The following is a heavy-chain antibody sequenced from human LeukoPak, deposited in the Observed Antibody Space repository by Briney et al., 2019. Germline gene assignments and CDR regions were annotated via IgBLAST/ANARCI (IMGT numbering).Heavy chain of an antibody. CDR1: GGSISSGDYY. D-gene: IGHD3-10*01. J-gene: IGHJ2*01. V-gene: IGHV4-30-4*01. CDR3: ARRDYFGSGSYSTDWYFDL. Sequence: SETLSLTCTVSGGSISSGDYYWSWIRQPPGKGLEWIGYIYYSGSTYYNPSLKSRVTISVDTSKNQFSLKLSSVTAADTAVYYCARRDYFGSGSYSTDWYFDLWGRGTLVTVSS. CDR2: IYYSGST.